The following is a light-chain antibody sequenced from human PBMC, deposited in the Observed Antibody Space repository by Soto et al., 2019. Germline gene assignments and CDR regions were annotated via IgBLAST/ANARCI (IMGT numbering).Light chain of an antibody. Sequence: SVLTQPPSASGSPGQSVAISCTGTSSDVGGYNYVSWYQQHPGKAPKLMIYEVNKRPSGVPDRFSGSKSGNTASLTVSGLQAEDEADYYCSSYAGSSNVLGTGTKLTVX. CDR1: SSDVGGYNY. J-gene: IGLJ1*01. CDR2: EVN. CDR3: SSYAGSSNV. V-gene: IGLV2-8*01.